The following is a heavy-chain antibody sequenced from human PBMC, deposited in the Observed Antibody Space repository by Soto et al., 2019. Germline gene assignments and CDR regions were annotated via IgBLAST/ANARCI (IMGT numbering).Heavy chain of an antibody. CDR2: ISAYNGNT. CDR1: GYTFTSYG. CDR3: ARSDSSGWTFDY. V-gene: IGHV1-18*01. Sequence: ASVKVSCKASGYTFTSYGISWVRQAPGQGLEWMGWISAYNGNTNYAQELQGRVTMTTDTSTSTAYMELRSLRSDDTAVYYCARSDSSGWTFDYWGQGTLVTVSS. J-gene: IGHJ4*02. D-gene: IGHD6-19*01.